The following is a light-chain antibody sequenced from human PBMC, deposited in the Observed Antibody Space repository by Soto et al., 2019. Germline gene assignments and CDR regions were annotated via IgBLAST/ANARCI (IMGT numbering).Light chain of an antibody. CDR2: GAS. Sequence: ETVMTQSPATLSVSPGERATLSCRASQSVSSNLAWYQQKPGQAPRLLIYGASTRAPDIPTRFSGSGSGTEFTLTISNLQSEDFAVYFCQQYNSRPLTFGGGTKVEIK. CDR3: QQYNSRPLT. V-gene: IGKV3-15*01. CDR1: QSVSSN. J-gene: IGKJ4*01.